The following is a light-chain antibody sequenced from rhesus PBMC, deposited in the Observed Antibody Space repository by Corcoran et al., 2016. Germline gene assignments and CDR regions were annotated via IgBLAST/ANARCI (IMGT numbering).Light chain of an antibody. CDR3: QHGFRNPLT. J-gene: IGKJ4*01. V-gene: IGKV1-33*02. CDR1: EGISNN. CDR2: GAS. Sequence: DIQMTQSPSSLSASVGDRVTITCQASEGISNNLAWYQQKPGKVPTLLIYGASTLQSGVPSRFSGSGFGTLFTLTINSLQPDDFAAYYVQHGFRNPLTVGGGTKVEIK.